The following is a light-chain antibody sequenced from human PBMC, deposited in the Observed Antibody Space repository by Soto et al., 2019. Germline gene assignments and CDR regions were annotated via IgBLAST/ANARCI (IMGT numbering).Light chain of an antibody. CDR3: AAWDDSLSGVV. CDR1: SSNIGSNY. Sequence: QSVLTQPPSASGTPGQRVTLSCSGSSSNIGSNYVYWYQQLPGTAPKLLIYRNNQRPSGVPDRFSDSKSGTSASLAISGLRSEDEADYYCAAWDDSLSGVVFGEGTKVTVL. V-gene: IGLV1-47*01. CDR2: RNN. J-gene: IGLJ2*01.